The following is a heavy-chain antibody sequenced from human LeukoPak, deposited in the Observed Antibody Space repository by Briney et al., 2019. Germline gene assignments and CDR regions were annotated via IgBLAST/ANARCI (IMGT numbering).Heavy chain of an antibody. CDR3: ARRDSSRWYYFDH. CDR2: ISGSGGST. V-gene: IGHV3-23*01. Sequence: PGGSLRLSCAASGFTFSSYGMSWVRQAPGKGVEWVSAISGSGGSTYYADSVKGRFTISRDNSKNTLYLQMTSLRAEDTAVYYCARRDSSRWYYFDHWGQGTLVTVSS. J-gene: IGHJ4*02. CDR1: GFTFSSYG. D-gene: IGHD6-19*01.